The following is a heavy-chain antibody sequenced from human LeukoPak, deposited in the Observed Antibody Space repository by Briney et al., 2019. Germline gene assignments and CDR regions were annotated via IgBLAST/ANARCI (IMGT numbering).Heavy chain of an antibody. D-gene: IGHD6-19*01. CDR1: GGSISSGGYS. CDR2: IYHSGST. CDR3: ARDRVSSGLIYYYYGMDV. Sequence: PSQTLSLTCAVSGGSISSGGYSWSWIRQPPGKGLEWIGYIYHSGSTYYNPSLKSRVTISVDTSKNQFSLKLSSVTAADTAVYYCARDRVSSGLIYYYYGMDVWGQGTTVTVSS. V-gene: IGHV4-30-2*05. J-gene: IGHJ6*02.